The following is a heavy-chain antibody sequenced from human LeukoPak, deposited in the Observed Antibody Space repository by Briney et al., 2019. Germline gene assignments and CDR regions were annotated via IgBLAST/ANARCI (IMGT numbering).Heavy chain of an antibody. CDR3: ARLRLGELSLVWYFDY. D-gene: IGHD3-16*02. J-gene: IGHJ4*02. Sequence: SETLSLTCAVYGGSFSGYYWSWIRQPPGKGLEWIGEINHSGSTNYNPSLKSRVTISVDTSKNQFSLKLSSVTAADTAVYYCARLRLGELSLVWYFDYWGQGTLVTVSS. V-gene: IGHV4-34*01. CDR1: GGSFSGYY. CDR2: INHSGST.